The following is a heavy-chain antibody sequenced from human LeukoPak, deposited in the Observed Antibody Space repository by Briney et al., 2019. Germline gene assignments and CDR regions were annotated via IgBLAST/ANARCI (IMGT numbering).Heavy chain of an antibody. Sequence: GESLKISCKGSGYSFTSYWIGWVRQMPGKGLEWMGIIYPGDSDTRYSPSFQGQVTISADKSISTAYLQWSSLKASDTAMYYCARSYSSSWAGFDPWGQGTLVTVSS. J-gene: IGHJ5*02. V-gene: IGHV5-51*01. CDR1: GYSFTSYW. D-gene: IGHD6-13*01. CDR2: IYPGDSDT. CDR3: ARSYSSSWAGFDP.